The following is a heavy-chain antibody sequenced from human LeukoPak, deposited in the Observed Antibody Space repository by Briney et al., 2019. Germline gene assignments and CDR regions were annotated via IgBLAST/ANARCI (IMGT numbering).Heavy chain of an antibody. CDR3: ARVTSSSWKNWFDP. Sequence: ASVEVSCKASGYTFTSYGISWVRQAPGQGLEWMGWISAYNGNTNYAQKLQGRVTMTTDSSTSTAYMELRSLRSDDTAVYYCARVTSSSWKNWFDPWGQGTLVTVSS. J-gene: IGHJ5*02. CDR1: GYTFTSYG. D-gene: IGHD6-13*01. CDR2: ISAYNGNT. V-gene: IGHV1-18*01.